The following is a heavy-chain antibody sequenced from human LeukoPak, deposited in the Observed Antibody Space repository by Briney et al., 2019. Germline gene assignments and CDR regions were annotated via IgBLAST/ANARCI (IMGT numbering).Heavy chain of an antibody. CDR2: IYTSGST. CDR1: GGSISSGTYY. CDR3: ARALRRAAGTEAY. Sequence: PSETLSLTCTVSGGSISSGTYYWSWIRQPAGKGLEWIGRIYTSGSTNYNPSLKSRFTISVDTSKNQFSLKLSSVTAADTAVYYCARALRRAAGTEAYWGQGTLVTVSS. D-gene: IGHD6-13*01. V-gene: IGHV4-61*02. J-gene: IGHJ4*02.